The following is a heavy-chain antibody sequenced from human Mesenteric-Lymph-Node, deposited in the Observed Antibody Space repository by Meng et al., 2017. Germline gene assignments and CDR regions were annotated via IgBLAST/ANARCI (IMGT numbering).Heavy chain of an antibody. V-gene: IGHV3-74*01. D-gene: IGHD3/OR15-3a*01. CDR2: INSDGSST. J-gene: IGHJ6*02. Sequence: LSLTCAASGFTFSSYWMHWVRQAPGKGLVWVSRINSDGSSTSYADSVKGRFTISRDNSKNTVFLQMDSLRVEDTAVYYCARDPGLPNGLHVWGQGTTVTVSS. CDR3: ARDPGLPNGLHV. CDR1: GFTFSSYW.